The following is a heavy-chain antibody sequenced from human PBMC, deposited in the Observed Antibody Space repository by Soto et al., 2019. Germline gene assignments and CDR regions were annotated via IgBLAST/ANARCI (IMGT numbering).Heavy chain of an antibody. CDR1: GGSISSSNYY. CDR2: IYYTEGT. V-gene: IGHV4-39*01. J-gene: IGHJ4*02. CDR3: VSAAKWELLFDY. Sequence: LSLTCTVSGGSISSSNYYWAWIRQPPGKGLEWIGNIYYTEGTYYNPSLKSRVTVSVDTSENQVSLKLFSVTAADTALYYCVSAAKWELLFDYWGQGIQVTVSS. D-gene: IGHD1-26*01.